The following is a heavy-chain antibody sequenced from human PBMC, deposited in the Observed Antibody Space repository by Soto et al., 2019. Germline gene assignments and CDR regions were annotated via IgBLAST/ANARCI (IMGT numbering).Heavy chain of an antibody. Sequence: SGGSLRLSCAASGFTFSDYYMSWIRQAPGKGLEWVSYISSSSSYTNYADSVKGRFTISRDNAKNSLYLQMNSLRAEDTAVYYCARDFSVFGYWGQGTLVTVSS. CDR3: ARDFSVFGY. J-gene: IGHJ4*02. V-gene: IGHV3-11*06. CDR2: ISSSSSYT. CDR1: GFTFSDYY.